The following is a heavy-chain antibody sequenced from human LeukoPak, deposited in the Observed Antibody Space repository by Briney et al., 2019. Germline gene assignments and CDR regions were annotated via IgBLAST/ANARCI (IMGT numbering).Heavy chain of an antibody. J-gene: IGHJ4*02. D-gene: IGHD5-12*01. CDR3: ARDSMVATNGLVY. Sequence: ASVKVSCKASGYTFTGCYMHWVRQAPGQGLEWMGWISAYNGNTNYAQKLQGRVTMTTDTSTSTAYMELRSLRSDDTAVYYCARDSMVATNGLVYWGQGTLVTVSS. V-gene: IGHV1-18*04. CDR1: GYTFTGCY. CDR2: ISAYNGNT.